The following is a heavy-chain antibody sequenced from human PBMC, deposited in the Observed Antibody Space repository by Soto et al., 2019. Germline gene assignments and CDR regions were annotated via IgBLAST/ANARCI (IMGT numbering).Heavy chain of an antibody. CDR2: ISHDGSKK. J-gene: IGHJ3*01. CDR3: AKSDFYYDSSGRYLDAFVS. Sequence: PGGSLRLSCAASGLTFSRYGMHWVRQAPGKGLEWVAFISHDGSKKYYADSVKGRFTITRDNSKNTLSLQVTSLRAEDTAVYYCAKSDFYYDSSGRYLDAFVSWGQGTMVTV. V-gene: IGHV3-30*18. CDR1: GLTFSRYG. D-gene: IGHD3-22*01.